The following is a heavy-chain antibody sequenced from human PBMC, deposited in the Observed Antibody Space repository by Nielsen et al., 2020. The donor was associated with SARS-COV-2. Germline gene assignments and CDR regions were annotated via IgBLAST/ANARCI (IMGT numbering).Heavy chain of an antibody. CDR2: INPNSGGT. Sequence: SVKVSCKASGYTFSTYGITWVRQAPGQGLEWMGRINPNSGGTNYAQKFQGRVTMTRDTSISTAYMELSRLRSDDTAVYYCARVSGGGSSKSFDPWGQGTLVTVSS. CDR3: ARVSGGGSSKSFDP. D-gene: IGHD6-6*01. CDR1: GYTFSTYG. V-gene: IGHV1-2*06. J-gene: IGHJ5*02.